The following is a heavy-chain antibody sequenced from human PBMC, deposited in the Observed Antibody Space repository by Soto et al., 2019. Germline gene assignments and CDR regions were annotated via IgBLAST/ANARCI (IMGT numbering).Heavy chain of an antibody. CDR3: TTVGEELTDDAFDI. Sequence: GSLRLSCAASGFTFSNAWMSWVRQAPGKGLEWVGRIKSKTDGGTTDYAAPVKGRFTISRDDSKNTLYLQMNSLKTEDTAVYYCTTVGEELTDDAFDIWGQGTMVTVSS. V-gene: IGHV3-15*01. D-gene: IGHD7-27*01. CDR2: IKSKTDGGTT. J-gene: IGHJ3*02. CDR1: GFTFSNAW.